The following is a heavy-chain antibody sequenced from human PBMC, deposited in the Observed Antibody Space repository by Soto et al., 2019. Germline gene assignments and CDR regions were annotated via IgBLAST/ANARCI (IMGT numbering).Heavy chain of an antibody. CDR1: GGSFSGYY. Sequence: QVQLQQWGAGLLKPSETLSLTCAVYGGSFSGYYWSWIRQPPGKGLEWIGEINHSGSTNYNPSLKIRVTISVDTSKNQFSLKLSSVTAADTAVYYCARIPLYSSGWYGGWWGHGTLVTVSS. D-gene: IGHD6-19*01. CDR3: ARIPLYSSGWYGGW. J-gene: IGHJ4*01. V-gene: IGHV4-34*01. CDR2: INHSGST.